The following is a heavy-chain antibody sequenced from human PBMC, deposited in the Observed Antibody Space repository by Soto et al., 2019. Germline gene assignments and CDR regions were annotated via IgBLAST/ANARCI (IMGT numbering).Heavy chain of an antibody. CDR2: MNPNTGTT. CDR1: GYMFTTYD. J-gene: IGHJ4*02. V-gene: IGHV1-8*01. CDR3: AREPATAKPEGVDF. D-gene: IGHD1-1*01. Sequence: ASVKVSCKASGYMFTTYDIIWVRQATGQGLEWVGGMNPNTGTTGYAQKFQGRVTLTRDPSKSTAYMELSSLRSDDTAVYYCAREPATAKPEGVDFWGQGTLVTVSS.